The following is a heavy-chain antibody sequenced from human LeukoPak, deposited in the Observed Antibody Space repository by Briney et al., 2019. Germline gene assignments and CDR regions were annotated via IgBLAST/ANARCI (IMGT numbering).Heavy chain of an antibody. D-gene: IGHD2-2*02. CDR2: IYHSGSA. Sequence: SETLSLTCTGSGYSITSGYNWAWIRQPPGKVLEWIGSIYHSGSAYYNPSLKSRVTISVDTSKNQFSLKLSSVTAADTAVYYCVRYCSSTTCYTRAVDYWGQGTLVTVSS. CDR3: VRYCSSTTCYTRAVDY. CDR1: GYSITSGYN. V-gene: IGHV4-38-2*02. J-gene: IGHJ4*02.